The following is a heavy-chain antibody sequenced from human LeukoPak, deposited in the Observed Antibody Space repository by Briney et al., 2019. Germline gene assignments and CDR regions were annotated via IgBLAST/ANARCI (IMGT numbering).Heavy chain of an antibody. D-gene: IGHD1-26*01. Sequence: SETLPLTCTVSGASVSSSSYYWEWIRQPPGKGLEWVGSIFYSGSTSYNPSLKSRVTMSVDTSKNQFSLRLSSVTATDMAVYYCATRRSGSHPYYWGQGTLVTVSS. CDR3: ATRRSGSHPYY. CDR1: GASVSSSSYY. J-gene: IGHJ4*02. CDR2: IFYSGST. V-gene: IGHV4-39*01.